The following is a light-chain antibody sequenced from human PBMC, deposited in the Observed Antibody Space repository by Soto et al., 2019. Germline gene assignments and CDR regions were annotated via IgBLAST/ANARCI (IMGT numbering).Light chain of an antibody. CDR2: GAS. CDR1: QSVRSDY. Sequence: EIVLTKYPGPLSLSPGERSTLSCMASQSVRSDYLAWYQQKPGQVPRLHIYGASTRATGIPDRFTGSGSGTDFTLTISSLQPDDFATYYCQLYNIYSEAFGQGGMVDIK. V-gene: IGKV3-20*01. J-gene: IGKJ1*01. CDR3: QLYNIYSEA.